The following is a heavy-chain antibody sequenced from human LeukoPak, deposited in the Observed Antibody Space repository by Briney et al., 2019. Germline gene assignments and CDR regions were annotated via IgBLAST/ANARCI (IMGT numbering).Heavy chain of an antibody. CDR3: ARVGCSNSYCYVRGMDY. J-gene: IGHJ4*02. CDR2: IYSSGST. CDR1: GVSMTNYY. D-gene: IGHD3-10*02. V-gene: IGHV4-4*07. Sequence: SETLSLTCTVSGVSMTNYYWSWIRQPAGKGLEWVGRIYSSGSTNYNPSLTRRVTISVDTSKNQFSLHLSSVTAADTAVYYCARVGCSNSYCYVRGMDYWGQGTLVTVSS.